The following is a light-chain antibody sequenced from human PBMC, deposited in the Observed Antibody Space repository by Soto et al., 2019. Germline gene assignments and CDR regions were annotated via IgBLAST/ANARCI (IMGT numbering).Light chain of an antibody. CDR1: QSVSSY. Sequence: EIVLPQSPTTLSLSPAATPTLSCRASQSVSSYLAWYQQKPGQAPRLLIYDASNRATGIPARFSGSGSGTDFTLTISSLEPEDFAVYYCQQRSNWPTFGGGTKVDIK. CDR3: QQRSNWPT. J-gene: IGKJ4*01. V-gene: IGKV3-11*01. CDR2: DAS.